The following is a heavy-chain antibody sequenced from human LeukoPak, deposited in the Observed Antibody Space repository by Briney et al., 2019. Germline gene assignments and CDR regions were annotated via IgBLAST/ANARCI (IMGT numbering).Heavy chain of an antibody. V-gene: IGHV4-59*12. J-gene: IGHJ4*02. D-gene: IGHD4-23*01. CDR2: IYYSGST. CDR1: GGSISSYY. Sequence: PSETLSLTCTVSGGSISSYYWSWIRQPPGKGLEWIGYIYYSGSTNYNPSLKSRVTISVDTSKNQFSLKLSSVTAADTAVYYCARRGYGGNYWGQGTLVTVSS. CDR3: ARRGYGGNY.